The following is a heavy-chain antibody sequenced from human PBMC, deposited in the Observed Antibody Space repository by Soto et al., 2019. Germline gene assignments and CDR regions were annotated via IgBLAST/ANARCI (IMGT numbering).Heavy chain of an antibody. Sequence: QITLRESGPTLVKPTQTLTLTCTFSGFSLITGGAGVGWIRQSPGKALEWLAVIYWNEDKRYSPSLKSRLTITKDTSKNQVVLTMTNMDPVDTATYYCAHRGYGDYPRDNWFDPWGQGTLVTVSS. V-gene: IGHV2-5*01. D-gene: IGHD4-17*01. CDR1: GFSLITGGAG. CDR3: AHRGYGDYPRDNWFDP. J-gene: IGHJ5*02. CDR2: IYWNEDK.